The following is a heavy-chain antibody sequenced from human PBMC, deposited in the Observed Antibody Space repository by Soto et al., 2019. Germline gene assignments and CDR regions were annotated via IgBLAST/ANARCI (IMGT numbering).Heavy chain of an antibody. V-gene: IGHV4-59*01. CDR2: IYYSGST. Sequence: SETLSLTCTVSGGSISSYYWSWIRQPPGKGLEWIGYIYYSGSTNYNPSLKSRVTISVDTSKNQFSLKLSSVTAADAAVYYCASGETYYYGSGSRETYYYYYYMDVWGKGTKVTVSS. J-gene: IGHJ6*03. CDR3: ASGETYYYGSGSRETYYYYYYMDV. D-gene: IGHD3-10*01. CDR1: GGSISSYY.